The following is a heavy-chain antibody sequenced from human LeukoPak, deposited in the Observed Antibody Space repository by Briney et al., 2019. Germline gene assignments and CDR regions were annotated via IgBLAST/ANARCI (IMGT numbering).Heavy chain of an antibody. CDR2: IYRGGSS. J-gene: IGHJ4*02. D-gene: IGHD6-13*01. CDR3: ASDLSTWFD. Sequence: GGSLRLSYVASGFIVSNNYMSWVRQAPGMGLEWVSTIYRGGSSFYADSVKGRFTISRDNSKNTLYLQMDSLRAEDTAVYYCASDLSTWFDWGQGTQVTVAS. V-gene: IGHV3-66*01. CDR1: GFIVSNNY.